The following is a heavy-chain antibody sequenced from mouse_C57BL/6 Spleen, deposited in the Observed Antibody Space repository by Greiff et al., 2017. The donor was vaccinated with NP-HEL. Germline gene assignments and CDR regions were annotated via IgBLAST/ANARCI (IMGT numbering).Heavy chain of an antibody. V-gene: IGHV7-1*01. D-gene: IGHD2-4*01. J-gene: IGHJ4*01. CDR3: ARDAYDYDDPARDY. CDR1: GFTFSDFY. Sequence: EVQGVESGGGLVQSGRSLRLSCATSGFTFSDFYMEWVRQAPGKGLEWIAASRNKANDYTTEYSASVKGRFIVSRDTSQSILYLQMNALRAEDTAIYYCARDAYDYDDPARDYWGQGTSVTVSS. CDR2: SRNKANDYTT.